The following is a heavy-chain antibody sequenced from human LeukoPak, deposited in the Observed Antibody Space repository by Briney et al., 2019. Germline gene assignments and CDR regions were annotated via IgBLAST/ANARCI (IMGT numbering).Heavy chain of an antibody. J-gene: IGHJ4*02. CDR2: INHSGST. D-gene: IGHD3-22*01. CDR3: ARRRIITMIVVVMKTPYFDY. CDR1: GGSFSGYY. V-gene: IGHV4-34*01. Sequence: PSETLSLTCAVYGGSFSGYYWSWIRQPPGKGLEWIGEINHSGSTNYTPSLKSRVTISVDTSKNQFSLKLSSVTAADTAVYYCARRRIITMIVVVMKTPYFDYWGQGTLVTVSS.